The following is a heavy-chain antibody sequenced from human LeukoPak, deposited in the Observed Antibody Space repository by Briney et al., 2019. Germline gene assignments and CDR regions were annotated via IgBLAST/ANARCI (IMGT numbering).Heavy chain of an antibody. J-gene: IGHJ4*02. D-gene: IGHD6-19*01. V-gene: IGHV3-23*01. CDR3: AKPSSGWYDY. Sequence: PSGTLSLTCAVSGGSISSSNWWSWVRQAPGKGLEWVSTISGSDGSTYYAESVKGRFTISRDNSKNTLYVQMNSLRAEDTAVYYCAKPSSGWYDYWGQGTLVTVSS. CDR1: GGSISSSN. CDR2: ISGSDGST.